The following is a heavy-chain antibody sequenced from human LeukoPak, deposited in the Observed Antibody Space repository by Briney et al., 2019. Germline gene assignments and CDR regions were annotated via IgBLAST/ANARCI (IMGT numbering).Heavy chain of an antibody. CDR1: GFTFSSYS. V-gene: IGHV3-48*04. J-gene: IGHJ4*02. CDR2: ISSSSSTI. D-gene: IGHD3-10*01. CDR3: ARDYYGSGSYYHEGYRYFDY. Sequence: GGSLRLSCAASGFTFSSYSMNWVRQAPGKGLEWVSYISSSSSTIYYADSVKGRFTISRGNAKNSLYLQMNSLRAEDTAVYYCARDYYGSGSYYHEGYRYFDYWGQGTLVTVSS.